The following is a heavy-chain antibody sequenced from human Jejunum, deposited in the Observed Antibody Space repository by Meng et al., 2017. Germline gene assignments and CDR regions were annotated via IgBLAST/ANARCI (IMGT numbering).Heavy chain of an antibody. CDR3: ARHFSGSGTWFFDS. V-gene: IGHV4-39*01. J-gene: IGHJ4*02. CDR1: GGSISGSYDY. CDR2: ISYSGST. Sequence: QLQLQESGAGLVKASETLSLTCTVSGGSISGSYDYWGWIRQPPGKGLVWTGSISYSGSTYYNPSLTSRVTISMDTSKNQFSLKLSSVTAADTAVYYCARHFSGSGTWFFDSWGQGALVTVSS. D-gene: IGHD3-10*01.